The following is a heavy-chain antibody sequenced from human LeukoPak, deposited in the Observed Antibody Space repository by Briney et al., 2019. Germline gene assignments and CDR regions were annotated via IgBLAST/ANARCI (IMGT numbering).Heavy chain of an antibody. D-gene: IGHD3-22*01. CDR3: SRGIRFYDSSVMWLDR. CDR1: GVSINGGGYS. CDR2: FYYSVNT. V-gene: IGHV4-30-4*07. Sequence: SETLSLTCAVSGVSINGGGYSWTWIRQPPGKGLEWIGSFYYSVNTFFNPSLKSRLTISVDTSKNQLSLQLSSVTAADTAVYYCSRGIRFYDSSVMWLDRWGQGTLVTVSS. J-gene: IGHJ5*02.